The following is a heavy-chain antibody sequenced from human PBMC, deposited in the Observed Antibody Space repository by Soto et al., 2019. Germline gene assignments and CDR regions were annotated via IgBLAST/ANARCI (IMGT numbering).Heavy chain of an antibody. J-gene: IGHJ4*02. CDR2: IIPIFGTA. CDR1: GGTFSSYA. D-gene: IGHD4-17*01. Sequence: GASVKVSCKASGGTFSSYAISWVRQAPGQGLEWMGGIIPIFGTANYAQKFQGRVTITADESTSTAYMELSSLRSEDTAVYYYARVYGDYGPYFDYWGQGTLVTVSS. V-gene: IGHV1-69*13. CDR3: ARVYGDYGPYFDY.